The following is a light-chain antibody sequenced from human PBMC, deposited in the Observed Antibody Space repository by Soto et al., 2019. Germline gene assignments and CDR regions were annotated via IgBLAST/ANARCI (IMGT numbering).Light chain of an antibody. V-gene: IGKV1-12*01. Sequence: DIQMTQSPSSVSASVGDRLTITCRASRDISNSLSWYQQTPGKAPKLLLRGASSLHRGVPSRFSGCGAGTEFTLTISSLQPEDFATYYCQQTSAVPRTFGQVTKV. J-gene: IGKJ1*01. CDR1: RDISNS. CDR2: GAS. CDR3: QQTSAVPRT.